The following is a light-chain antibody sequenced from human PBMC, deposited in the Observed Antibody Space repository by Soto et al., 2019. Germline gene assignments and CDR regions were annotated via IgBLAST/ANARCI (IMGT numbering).Light chain of an antibody. V-gene: IGKV1-33*01. Sequence: DIQMTQSPSSLSASVGDRVTITCQASQDISNYLNWYQQKPGKAPKLLIYDASNFETGVPSRFSGSGSGTDFTFTISSLQPEDIATYYCHQDDNRPQTFGQGTKLEIK. CDR2: DAS. CDR3: HQDDNRPQT. J-gene: IGKJ2*01. CDR1: QDISNY.